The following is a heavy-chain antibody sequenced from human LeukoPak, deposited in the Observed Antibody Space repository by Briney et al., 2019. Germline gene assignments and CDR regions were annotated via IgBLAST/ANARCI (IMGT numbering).Heavy chain of an antibody. Sequence: SETLSLTCTVSGGSISSYYWSWIRQHPGKGLEWIGYIYYSGSTYYNPSLKSRVTISVDTSKNQFSLKLSSVTAADTAVYYCARQDTALIFDYWGQGTLVTVSS. D-gene: IGHD5-18*01. CDR2: IYYSGST. J-gene: IGHJ4*02. CDR3: ARQDTALIFDY. CDR1: GGSISSYY. V-gene: IGHV4-59*06.